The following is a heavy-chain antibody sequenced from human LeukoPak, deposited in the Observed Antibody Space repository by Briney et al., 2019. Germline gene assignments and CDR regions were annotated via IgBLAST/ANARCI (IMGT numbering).Heavy chain of an antibody. V-gene: IGHV4-59*10. CDR2: MYTSGST. J-gene: IGHJ3*02. CDR3: ARDHDHSSGWYRADAFDI. D-gene: IGHD6-19*01. Sequence: SETLSLTCAVYGGSFSGYYWSWIRQPPGKGLEWIGRMYTSGSTNYNPSLKSRVTISGATSKNQFSLKLSSVTAADTAVYYCARDHDHSSGWYRADAFDIWGQGTMVTVSS. CDR1: GGSFSGYY.